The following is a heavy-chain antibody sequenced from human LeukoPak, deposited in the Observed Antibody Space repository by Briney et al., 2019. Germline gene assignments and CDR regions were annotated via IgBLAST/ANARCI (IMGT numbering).Heavy chain of an antibody. Sequence: SETLSLTCSVSGGSISSYYWSWIRQPAGKGLEWIGRIYTSGSTYYNPSLKSRVTMSVDTSKNQFSLKLSSVTAADTAVYYCARAAYSSGYSLDYWGQGTLVTVSS. CDR1: GGSISSYY. CDR3: ARAAYSSGYSLDY. D-gene: IGHD3-22*01. CDR2: IYTSGST. J-gene: IGHJ4*02. V-gene: IGHV4-4*07.